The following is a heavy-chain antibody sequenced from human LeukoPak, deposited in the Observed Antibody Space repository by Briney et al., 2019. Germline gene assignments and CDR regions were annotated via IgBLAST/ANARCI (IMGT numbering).Heavy chain of an antibody. CDR3: ANDWDSSGFDY. CDR2: ISGDGGST. J-gene: IGHJ4*02. V-gene: IGHV3-43*02. CDR1: GFTFDDYA. D-gene: IGHD3-22*01. Sequence: PGGSLRLSCAASGFTFDDYAMHPVRQAPGKGLEWVSLISGDGGSTYYADSVKGRFTISRDNSKNSLYLQMNSLRTEDTALYYCANDWDSSGFDYWGQGTLVTVSS.